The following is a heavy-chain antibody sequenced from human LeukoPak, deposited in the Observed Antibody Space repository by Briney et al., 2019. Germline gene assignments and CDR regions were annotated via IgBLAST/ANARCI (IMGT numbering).Heavy chain of an antibody. V-gene: IGHV3-7*04. J-gene: IGHJ3*02. D-gene: IGHD2/OR15-2a*01. CDR1: GFTFSNYW. CDR3: ARVSILIVPYYAFDI. Sequence: GGSLRLSCAASGFTFSNYWMSWVRQAPGKVLEWVANIKQDGSEKYYVDSVKGRFTISRDNAKNSLYLQMNSLRAEDTAVYYCARVSILIVPYYAFDIWGQGTMVTVSS. CDR2: IKQDGSEK.